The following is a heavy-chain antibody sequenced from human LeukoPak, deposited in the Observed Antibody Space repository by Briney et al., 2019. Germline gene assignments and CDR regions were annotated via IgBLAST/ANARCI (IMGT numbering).Heavy chain of an antibody. CDR3: ARVEYYYGSGSQNDI. D-gene: IGHD3-10*01. CDR1: GVSISSYY. Sequence: SETLSLTCTVSGVSISSYYWSWIRQPREGTGVDWVYLLQWEHQLQPLPQESSHHISRHVQEPVLPEAESVTAADTAVYYCARVEYYYGSGSQNDIWGQGTMVTVSS. V-gene: IGHV4-59*01. CDR2: LLQWEH. J-gene: IGHJ3*02.